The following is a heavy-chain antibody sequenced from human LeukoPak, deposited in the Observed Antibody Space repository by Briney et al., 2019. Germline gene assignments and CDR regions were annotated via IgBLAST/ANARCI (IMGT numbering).Heavy chain of an antibody. CDR1: GFTFSSYS. CDR3: AREHGDWDWNYSDY. D-gene: IGHD3/OR15-3a*01. Sequence: PGGSLRLSCAASGFTFSSYSMNWVRQAPGKGLEWVSYISSSSSTIYYADSVKGRFTISRDNAKNSLYLQMNSLRAEDTAVYYCAREHGDWDWNYSDYWGQGTLVTVSS. CDR2: ISSSSSTI. J-gene: IGHJ4*02. V-gene: IGHV3-48*01.